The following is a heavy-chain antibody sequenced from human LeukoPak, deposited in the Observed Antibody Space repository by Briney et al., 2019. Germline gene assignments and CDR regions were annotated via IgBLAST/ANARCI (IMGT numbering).Heavy chain of an antibody. CDR1: GYTFSSYG. J-gene: IGHJ4*02. Sequence: GGSLRLSCAVSGYTFSSYGMHWVRQAPGKGLEWVAVISYDGSNKYYADSVKGRFTISRDNSKNTLYLQMNSLRAEDTAVYYCAKHSQWLGHFDYWGQGTLVTVSS. CDR3: AKHSQWLGHFDY. CDR2: ISYDGSNK. D-gene: IGHD6-19*01. V-gene: IGHV3-30*18.